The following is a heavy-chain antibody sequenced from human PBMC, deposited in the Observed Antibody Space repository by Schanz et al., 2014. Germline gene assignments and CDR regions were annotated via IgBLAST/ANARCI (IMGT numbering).Heavy chain of an antibody. Sequence: QVQLVESGGGVVQPGRSLRLSCAASGFTFSSYAMHWVRQAPGKGLEWVALISYDGNNKYYADSVKGRFTISRDNAKNSVFLQMNGLRDEDTAVYYCATETYSSSWCFDYWGQGTLVTVSS. J-gene: IGHJ4*02. CDR3: ATETYSSSWCFDY. CDR1: GFTFSSYA. V-gene: IGHV3-30*04. CDR2: ISYDGNNK. D-gene: IGHD6-13*01.